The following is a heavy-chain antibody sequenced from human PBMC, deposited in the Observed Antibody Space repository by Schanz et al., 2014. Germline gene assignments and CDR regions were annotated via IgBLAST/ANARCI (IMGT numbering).Heavy chain of an antibody. J-gene: IGHJ4*02. D-gene: IGHD1-26*01. CDR1: GFTFSIYA. CDR2: ISGSGGST. CDR3: ARDHTTESYYSAGPPIDY. V-gene: IGHV3-23*04. Sequence: EVQLVESGGGLVQPGGSLRLSCSASGFTFSIYAMHWVRQAPGKGLEWVSAISGSGGSTYYADSVKGRFTISRDNSKNTLYLQMNSLRAEDTAVYYCARDHTTESYYSAGPPIDYWGQGTLLTVSS.